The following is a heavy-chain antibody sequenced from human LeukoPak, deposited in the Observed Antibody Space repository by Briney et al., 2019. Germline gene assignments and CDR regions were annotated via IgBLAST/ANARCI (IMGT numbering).Heavy chain of an antibody. D-gene: IGHD3-10*01. Sequence: GGSLRLSCAASGFTFSSYWMHWVRQAPGKGLVWVSRINSDGSSTSYADCVKGRFTISRDKVKKMLYLQINSLRAEDTAVYYCARDRGGYFDYWGQGTLVTVSS. CDR2: INSDGSST. CDR1: GFTFSSYW. CDR3: ARDRGGYFDY. J-gene: IGHJ4*02. V-gene: IGHV3-74*01.